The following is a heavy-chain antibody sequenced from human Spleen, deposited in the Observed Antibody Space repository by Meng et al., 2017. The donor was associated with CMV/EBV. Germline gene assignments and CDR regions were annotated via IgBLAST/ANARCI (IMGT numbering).Heavy chain of an antibody. Sequence: GGSLRLSCAASGFTFSSYGMHWVRQAPGKGLEWVAVISYDGSNKYYADSVKGRFTISRDNSKNTLYLQMNSLRAEDTAVYYCARGDSSSWSTYYYYYYGMDVWGQGTTVTVSS. CDR2: ISYDGSNK. V-gene: IGHV3-30*19. D-gene: IGHD6-6*01. CDR1: GFTFSSYG. J-gene: IGHJ6*02. CDR3: ARGDSSSWSTYYYYYYGMDV.